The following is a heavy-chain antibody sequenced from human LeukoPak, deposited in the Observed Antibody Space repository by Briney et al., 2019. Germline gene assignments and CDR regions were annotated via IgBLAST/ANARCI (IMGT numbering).Heavy chain of an antibody. CDR1: GGSISSGGYY. CDR3: ARSRSSPSKDIVVVPAAGVFDY. D-gene: IGHD2-2*01. Sequence: PLETLSLTCTVSGGSISSGGYYWSWIRQPAGKGLEWIGRIYTSGSTNYNPSLKSRVTISVDTSKNQFSLKLSSVTAADTAVYYCARSRSSPSKDIVVVPAAGVFDYWGQGTLVTVSS. CDR2: IYTSGST. J-gene: IGHJ4*02. V-gene: IGHV4-61*02.